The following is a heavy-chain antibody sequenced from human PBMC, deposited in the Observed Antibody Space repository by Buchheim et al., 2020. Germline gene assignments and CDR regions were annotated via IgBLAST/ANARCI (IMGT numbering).Heavy chain of an antibody. Sequence: QVQLVESGGGVVQPGRSLRLSCAASGFTFSSYGMHWVRQAPGKGLEWVAVIWYDGSNKYYADSVKGRFTISSDNSKNTLYLQMNSLRAEDTAVYYCARATRGYCSGGSCSYYYGMDVWGQGTT. J-gene: IGHJ6*02. CDR2: IWYDGSNK. CDR1: GFTFSSYG. CDR3: ARATRGYCSGGSCSYYYGMDV. V-gene: IGHV3-33*01. D-gene: IGHD2-15*01.